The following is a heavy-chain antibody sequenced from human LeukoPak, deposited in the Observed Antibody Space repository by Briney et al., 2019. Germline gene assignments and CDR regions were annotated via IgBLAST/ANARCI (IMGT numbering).Heavy chain of an antibody. Sequence: SGGSLRLSCAASGFTFNNYVMSWVRQAPGRGLEWVSAISASGSSTYHADSAKGRFTTSRDNSKSTLYLQMNSLRAEDTAIYYCAKVCGANCYYPDYWGQGAQVTVSS. CDR1: GFTFNNYV. J-gene: IGHJ4*02. V-gene: IGHV3-23*01. CDR3: AKVCGANCYYPDY. CDR2: ISASGSST. D-gene: IGHD2-21*02.